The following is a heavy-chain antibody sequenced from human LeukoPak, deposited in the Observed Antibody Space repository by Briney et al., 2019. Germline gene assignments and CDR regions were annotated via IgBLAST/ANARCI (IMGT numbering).Heavy chain of an antibody. CDR2: IGGSGTST. CDR1: GFTFSSYA. J-gene: IGHJ4*02. D-gene: IGHD3-22*01. Sequence: PGGSLRLSCAASGFTFSSYAMNWVRQAPGKGLEWVSGIGGSGTSTYYADSVKGRFTISRDNSKNTLYLQMNSLRADDTAVYSCAKGGYYDNSCYYYFDYWGQGTLVTVSS. CDR3: AKGGYYDNSCYYYFDY. V-gene: IGHV3-23*01.